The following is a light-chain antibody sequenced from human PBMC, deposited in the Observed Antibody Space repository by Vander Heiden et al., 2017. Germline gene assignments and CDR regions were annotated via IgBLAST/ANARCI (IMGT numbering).Light chain of an antibody. CDR1: KLGDKY. V-gene: IGLV3-1*01. Sequence: SYELTQPPSVSVSPGQTASITCSGDKLGDKYACWYQQKPGQSPGRGIYQDSKRPSGIPERFSGSNSGKKATLTISGTQAMDEADYYCQAWDSSTVVFGGGTKLTVL. J-gene: IGLJ2*01. CDR2: QDS. CDR3: QAWDSSTVV.